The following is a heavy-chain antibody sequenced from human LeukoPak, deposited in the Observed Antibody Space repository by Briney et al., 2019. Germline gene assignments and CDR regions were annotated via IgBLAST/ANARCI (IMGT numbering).Heavy chain of an antibody. CDR3: ARGRWQLLARDELDY. J-gene: IGHJ4*02. CDR2: IYYSGST. Sequence: PSQTLSLTCTVSGGSISSGDYYWSWIRQPPGKGLEWIGYIYYSGSTYSNPSLKSRVTISIDTSKNQFSLKLSSVTAADTAVYYCARGRWQLLARDELDYWGQGTLVTVSS. CDR1: GGSISSGDYY. D-gene: IGHD4-23*01. V-gene: IGHV4-30-4*01.